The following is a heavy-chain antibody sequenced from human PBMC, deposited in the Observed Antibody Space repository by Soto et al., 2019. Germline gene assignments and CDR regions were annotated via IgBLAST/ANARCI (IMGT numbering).Heavy chain of an antibody. J-gene: IGHJ6*02. D-gene: IGHD3-3*01. CDR2: ISDGGERT. Sequence: GGSLRLSCVASGFTFSDYVMSWVRQVPGKGLEWVSSISDGGERTDYRDSVRGRFTISRDNARFTLHLQMNSLRVDDTATYFCGRDRSTDFGLDVWGQGTTVTVSS. CDR3: GRDRSTDFGLDV. V-gene: IGHV3-23*01. CDR1: GFTFSDYV.